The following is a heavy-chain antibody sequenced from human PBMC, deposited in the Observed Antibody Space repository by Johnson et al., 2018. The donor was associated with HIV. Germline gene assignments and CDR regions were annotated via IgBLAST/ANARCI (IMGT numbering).Heavy chain of an antibody. D-gene: IGHD3-10*01. V-gene: IGHV3-30*04. CDR1: GFTFSSFA. Sequence: QVQLVESGGGVVQPGKSLRLSCAASGFTFSSFAMHWVRQAPGKGLEWVAVISDDVTSRYYVDSVKGRFSISSDNSKNTLYLQMSSLSAEDTAVYYCARGPLFYYSSGLWAFDIWGQGTMVTVSS. CDR2: ISDDVTSR. CDR3: ARGPLFYYSSGLWAFDI. J-gene: IGHJ3*02.